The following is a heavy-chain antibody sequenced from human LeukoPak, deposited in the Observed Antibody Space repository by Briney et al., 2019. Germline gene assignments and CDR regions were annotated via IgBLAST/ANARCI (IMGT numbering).Heavy chain of an antibody. CDR1: GFTFSNYG. D-gene: IGHD6-25*01. CDR3: ARNNSGPFDP. CDR2: IRYDGSYK. J-gene: IGHJ5*02. V-gene: IGHV3-30*02. Sequence: PGGSLRLSCAASGFTFSNYGMHWVRQAPGKGLEWVTYIRYDGSYKSYADSVKGRFTISRDNSKSTLYLQMNSLRAEDTAVYYCARNNSGPFDPWGQGILVTVSS.